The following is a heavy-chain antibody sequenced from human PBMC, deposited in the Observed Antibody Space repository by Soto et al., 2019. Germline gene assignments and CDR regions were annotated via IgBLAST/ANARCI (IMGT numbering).Heavy chain of an antibody. J-gene: IGHJ4*02. CDR2: IYYSGST. V-gene: IGHV4-31*03. D-gene: IGHD6-13*01. CDR3: ARGRQQLKSLDY. Sequence: SGTLSLTCTVSGGSISSGGYYGSWISQHPGKGLEWIGYIYYSGSTYYNPSLKSRVTISVDTSKNQFSLKLSSVTAADTAVYYCARGRQQLKSLDYWGQGTLVTVSS. CDR1: GGSISSGGYY.